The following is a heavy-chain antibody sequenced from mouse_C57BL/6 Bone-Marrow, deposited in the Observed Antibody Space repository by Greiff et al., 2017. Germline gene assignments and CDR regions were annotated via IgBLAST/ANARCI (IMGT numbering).Heavy chain of an antibody. D-gene: IGHD2-3*01. Sequence: EVNLVESGGGLVQSGRSLRLSCATSGFTFSDFYMEWVRQAPGKGLEWIAASRNKANDYTTEYSASVKGRFIVSRDTSQSILYLQMNALRAEDTAIYYCARGYDLDYWGQGTTLTVSS. CDR2: SRNKANDYTT. CDR1: GFTFSDFY. J-gene: IGHJ2*01. CDR3: ARGYDLDY. V-gene: IGHV7-1*01.